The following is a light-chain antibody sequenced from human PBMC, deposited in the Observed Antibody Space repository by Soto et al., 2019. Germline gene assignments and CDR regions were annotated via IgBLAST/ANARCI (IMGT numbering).Light chain of an antibody. CDR2: DAS. CDR1: QSVSSN. Sequence: EIVMTQSPATLSVSPGERATLSCRASQSVSSNLAWYQQKPGQAPRLLIYDASTRATGIPARFSGSGSGTEFTLTISSLQYEDVAVYYCQQYNNWPRTFGQGTKVEIK. V-gene: IGKV3-15*01. CDR3: QQYNNWPRT. J-gene: IGKJ1*01.